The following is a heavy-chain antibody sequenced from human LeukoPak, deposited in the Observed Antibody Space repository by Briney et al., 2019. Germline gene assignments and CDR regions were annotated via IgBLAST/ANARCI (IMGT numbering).Heavy chain of an antibody. D-gene: IGHD3-3*01. CDR2: INHSGST. J-gene: IGHJ2*01. CDR3: ARGHPHYDFWSGYPPGWYFDL. Sequence: SETLSLTCAVYGGSFSGYYWSWIRQPPGKGLEWIGEINHSGSTNYNPSLKSRVTISVDTSKNQFSLKLSSVTAADTAVYYCARGHPHYDFWSGYPPGWYFDLWGRGTLVTVSS. V-gene: IGHV4-34*01. CDR1: GGSFSGYY.